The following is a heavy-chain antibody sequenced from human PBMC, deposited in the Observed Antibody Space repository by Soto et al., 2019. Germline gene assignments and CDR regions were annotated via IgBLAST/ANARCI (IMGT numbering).Heavy chain of an antibody. J-gene: IGHJ4*01. CDR2: INVHRGTT. Sequence: ASVKVSCKSSGDTFIGYYFHWVRQAPGQGLEWMGWINVHRGTTNYAQRFQGRVTMTRDTSTDTAYLELRGLTSDDTAVYSCARASPDHYFDYWGHGTLVTVSS. V-gene: IGHV1-2*02. CDR3: ARASPDHYFDY. CDR1: GDTFIGYY.